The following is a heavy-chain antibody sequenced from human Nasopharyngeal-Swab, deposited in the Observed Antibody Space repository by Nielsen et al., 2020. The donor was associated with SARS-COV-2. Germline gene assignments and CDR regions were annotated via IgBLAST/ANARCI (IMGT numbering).Heavy chain of an antibody. V-gene: IGHV3-73*01. J-gene: IGHJ4*02. CDR3: TTDFYFDY. Sequence: GESLKISCAASGFIFSASAIHWVRQASGKGLGWVGRIGDKENNYATTYGASVQGRFTISRDDSKNTAFLQMDSLKTEDTALYYCTTDFYFDYWGQGTLVTVSS. CDR2: IGDKENNYAT. CDR1: GFIFSASA.